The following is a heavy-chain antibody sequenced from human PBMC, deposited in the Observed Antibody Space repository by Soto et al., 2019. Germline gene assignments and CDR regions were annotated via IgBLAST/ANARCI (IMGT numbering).Heavy chain of an antibody. CDR2: ISSSSSYT. J-gene: IGHJ4*02. CDR1: GFTFSDYY. Sequence: PGGSLRLSCAASGFTFSDYYMSWIRQAPGKGLEWVSYISSSSSYTNYADSVKGRLTISRDNAKNSLYLQMNSLRAEDTAVYYCASGWGMGWNYDYWGQGTLVTVSS. D-gene: IGHD1-7*01. CDR3: ASGWGMGWNYDY. V-gene: IGHV3-11*06.